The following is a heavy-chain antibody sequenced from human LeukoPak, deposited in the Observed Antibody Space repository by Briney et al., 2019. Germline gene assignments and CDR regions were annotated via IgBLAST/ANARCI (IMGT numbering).Heavy chain of an antibody. V-gene: IGHV4-59*01. CDR2: IYYSGST. D-gene: IGHD5-18*01. CDR3: ARGAMVDY. J-gene: IGHJ4*02. CDR1: GGSISSYY. Sequence: SETLSLTCTVSGGSISSYYWSWLRQPPGKGLEWIGYIYYSGSTNYNPSLKSRVTISVDTSKNQFSLKLSSVTAADTAVYYCARGAMVDYWGQGTLVTVSS.